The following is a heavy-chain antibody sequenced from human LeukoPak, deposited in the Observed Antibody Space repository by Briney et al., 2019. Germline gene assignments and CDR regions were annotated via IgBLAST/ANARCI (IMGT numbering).Heavy chain of an antibody. V-gene: IGHV4-59*01. CDR3: AGGADFWSGYLNWFDP. Sequence: SSETLSLTCTVSGGSISSYYWSWIRQPPGKGLEWIGYIHYSGSTNYNPSLKSRVTISVDTSKNQFSLKLSSVTAADTAVYYCAGGADFWSGYLNWFDPWGQGTLVTVSS. CDR1: GGSISSYY. CDR2: IHYSGST. D-gene: IGHD3-3*01. J-gene: IGHJ5*02.